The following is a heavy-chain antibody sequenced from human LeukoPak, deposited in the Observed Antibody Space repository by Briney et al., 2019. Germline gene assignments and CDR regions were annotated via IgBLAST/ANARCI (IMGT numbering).Heavy chain of an antibody. J-gene: IGHJ4*01. Sequence: GGSLRLSCAASGFTFSSYAMSWVRQAPGKGLEWVSAIGGSDGSTYYADSAKGRFTISRDNSKNTLYLQMNSLRAEDTAVYYCAQDRGIAVAGSFDYWGQGTLVTVSS. CDR1: GFTFSSYA. CDR2: IGGSDGST. D-gene: IGHD6-19*01. CDR3: AQDRGIAVAGSFDY. V-gene: IGHV3-23*01.